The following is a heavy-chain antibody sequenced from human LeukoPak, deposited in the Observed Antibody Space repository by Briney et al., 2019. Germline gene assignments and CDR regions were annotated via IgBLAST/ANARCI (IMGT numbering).Heavy chain of an antibody. CDR3: ARGPHHYYDSSGYLFDY. D-gene: IGHD3-22*01. Sequence: SVKVSCKASGGTFSSYAISWVRQAPGQGLEWMGGIIPIFGTANYAQKFQGRVTITADESTSTAYMELSSLRSEDTAVYYCARGPHHYYDSSGYLFDYWGQGTLVTVSS. CDR1: GGTFSSYA. J-gene: IGHJ4*02. V-gene: IGHV1-69*01. CDR2: IIPIFGTA.